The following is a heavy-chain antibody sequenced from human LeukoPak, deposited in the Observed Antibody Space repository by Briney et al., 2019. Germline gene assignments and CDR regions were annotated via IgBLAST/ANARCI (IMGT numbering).Heavy chain of an antibody. J-gene: IGHJ6*03. CDR1: GYTFTSYG. CDR3: ARATHDYGDYDYYYYYMDV. Sequence: ASVKVSCKASGYTFTSYGISWVRQAPGQGLEWMGWISAYNGNTNYAQKLQGRVTMTTDTSKSTAYMELRSLRSDDTSVSYCARATHDYGDYDYYYYYMDVWGEGTTVTVSS. V-gene: IGHV1-18*01. D-gene: IGHD4-17*01. CDR2: ISAYNGNT.